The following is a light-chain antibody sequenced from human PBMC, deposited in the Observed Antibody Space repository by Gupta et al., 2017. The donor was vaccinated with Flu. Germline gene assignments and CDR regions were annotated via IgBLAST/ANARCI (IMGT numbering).Light chain of an antibody. J-gene: IGLJ2*01. CDR1: SSNIGNNY. CDR2: RSN. Sequence: QSVLSQPPSASGTPGQMVTISCSGSSSNIGNNYVFWYQHFPGTAPKLLVSRSNERPSGVPDRFSGSKSGTSASVAISGLRAEDEGDYYCAAWDDSLSGLVFGGGTKLTVV. V-gene: IGLV1-47*01. CDR3: AAWDDSLSGLV.